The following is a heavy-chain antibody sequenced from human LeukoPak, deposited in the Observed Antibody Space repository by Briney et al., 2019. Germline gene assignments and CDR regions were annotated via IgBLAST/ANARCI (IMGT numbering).Heavy chain of an antibody. CDR2: FDRTGGRT. Sequence: GESLTLSCAASGFIFSSFGMSWVRQTPGTGLGWVATFDRTGGRTYYADSVKGRFTISRDNSKNTLFLLMTSLRVDDTAIYYCAKDLVCSGYDFDYWGQGTQVTVSS. J-gene: IGHJ4*02. CDR1: GFIFSSFG. V-gene: IGHV3-23*01. CDR3: AKDLVCSGYDFDY. D-gene: IGHD5-12*01.